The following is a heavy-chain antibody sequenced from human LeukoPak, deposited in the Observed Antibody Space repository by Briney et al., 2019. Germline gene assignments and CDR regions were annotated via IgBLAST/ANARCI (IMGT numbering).Heavy chain of an antibody. V-gene: IGHV3-30-3*01. J-gene: IGHJ6*02. CDR1: GFTFSAYA. CDR3: AKDSTYYYDSSGYYQLYYYYGMDV. Sequence: PGGSLRLSCAASGFTFSAYAIHWVRQAPGKGLEWVAVISYDGSNKYYADSVKGRFTISRDNSKNTLYLQMNSLRAEDTAVYYCAKDSTYYYDSSGYYQLYYYYGMDVWGQGTTVTVSS. D-gene: IGHD3-22*01. CDR2: ISYDGSNK.